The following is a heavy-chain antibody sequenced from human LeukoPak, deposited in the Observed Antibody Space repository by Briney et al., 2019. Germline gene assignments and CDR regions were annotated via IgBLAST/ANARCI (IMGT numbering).Heavy chain of an antibody. V-gene: IGHV3-11*04. CDR3: ARDSGNCVDSPCHHFDS. CDR1: GFTFSDYY. Sequence: GGSLRLSCAASGFTFSDYYMSWIRQAPGKGLEWVAYISRSGSTIYYADSVKGRFTISRDNPKNSLYLQMNSLRAEDTAVYYCARDSGNCVDSPCHHFDSWGQGTLVTVSS. D-gene: IGHD2-15*01. J-gene: IGHJ4*02. CDR2: ISRSGSTI.